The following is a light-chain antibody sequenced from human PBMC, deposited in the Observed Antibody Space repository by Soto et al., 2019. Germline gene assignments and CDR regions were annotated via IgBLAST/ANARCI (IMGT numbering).Light chain of an antibody. CDR1: QSITNY. V-gene: IGKV1-39*01. J-gene: IGKJ4*01. CDR3: QQSNSSPPT. Sequence: DIQMTHSPSALSASVGDRVTITCRASQSITNYLNWYQHKPGRAPNLLIYAASTLQAGVPSRFRGSGSGTDFTLTISSLQPEDVATYFCQQSNSSPPTFGGGTKVDI. CDR2: AAS.